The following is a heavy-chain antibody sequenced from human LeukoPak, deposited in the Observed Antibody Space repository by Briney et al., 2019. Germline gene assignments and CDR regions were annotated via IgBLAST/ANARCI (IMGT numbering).Heavy chain of an antibody. V-gene: IGHV3-48*04. Sequence: QPGGSLRLSCAASGFTFSSYSMNWVRQAPGKGLEWVSYISSSSSTIYYADSVKGRFTISRDNAKNSLYLQMNSLRAEDTAVYYCARDGGTGLQSRIETNFDYWGQGTLVTVSS. CDR1: GFTFSSYS. CDR3: ARDGGTGLQSRIETNFDY. J-gene: IGHJ4*02. D-gene: IGHD5-24*01. CDR2: ISSSSSTI.